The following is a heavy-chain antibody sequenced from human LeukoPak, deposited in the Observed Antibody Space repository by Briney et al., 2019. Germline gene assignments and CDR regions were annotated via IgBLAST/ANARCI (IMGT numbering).Heavy chain of an antibody. D-gene: IGHD1-26*01. J-gene: IGHJ4*02. Sequence: GGSLRLSCAASGFTFSSNGMHWVRQAPGKGLEWVSSISSSSSYIYYADSVKGRFTISRDNAKNSLYLQMNSLRAEDTAVYYCARDKIVGATLFDYWGQGTLVTVSS. CDR2: ISSSSSYI. V-gene: IGHV3-21*01. CDR3: ARDKIVGATLFDY. CDR1: GFTFSSNG.